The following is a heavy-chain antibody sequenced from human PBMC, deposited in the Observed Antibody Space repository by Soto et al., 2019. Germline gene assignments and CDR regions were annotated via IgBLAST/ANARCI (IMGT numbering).Heavy chain of an antibody. CDR1: GGTFSSYA. CDR2: IIPIFDTA. D-gene: IGHD5-12*01. V-gene: IGHV1-69*12. CDR3: SIQGRDGYQYDDYYGMDV. J-gene: IGHJ6*02. Sequence: QVQLVQSGAEVKKPGSSVKVSCKASGGTFSSYAIRWVRQAPGQGLEWMGGIIPIFDTADYAQKFQGRVTITADESTSTAYMELRSLRSEDTAVYYCSIQGRDGYQYDDYYGMDVWGQGTTVTVSS.